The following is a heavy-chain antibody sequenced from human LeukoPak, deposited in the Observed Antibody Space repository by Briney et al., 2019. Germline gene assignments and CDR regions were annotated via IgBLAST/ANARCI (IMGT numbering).Heavy chain of an antibody. CDR3: ASSPTYYYDSSGYYPRPSGYFDY. D-gene: IGHD3-22*01. CDR2: INHSGGT. CDR1: GGSFSGYY. V-gene: IGHV4-34*01. J-gene: IGHJ4*02. Sequence: PSETLSLTCAVYGGSFSGYYWSWIRQPPGKGLEWIGEINHSGGTNYNPSLKSRVTISVDTSKNQFSLKLSSVTAADTAVYYCASSPTYYYDSSGYYPRPSGYFDYWGQGTLVTVSS.